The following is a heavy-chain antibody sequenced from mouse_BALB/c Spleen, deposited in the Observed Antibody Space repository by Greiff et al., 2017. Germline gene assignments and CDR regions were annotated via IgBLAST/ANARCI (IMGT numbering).Heavy chain of an antibody. Sequence: EVKLMESGGGLVQPGGSRKLSCAASGFTFSSFGMHWVRQAPEKGLEWVAYISSGSSTIYYADTVKGRFTISRDNPKNTLFLQMTSLRSEDTAMYYCARGDYDGMNFDYWGQGTTLTVSS. CDR3: ARGDYDGMNFDY. CDR2: ISSGSSTI. CDR1: GFTFSSFG. J-gene: IGHJ2*01. V-gene: IGHV5-17*02. D-gene: IGHD1-1*01.